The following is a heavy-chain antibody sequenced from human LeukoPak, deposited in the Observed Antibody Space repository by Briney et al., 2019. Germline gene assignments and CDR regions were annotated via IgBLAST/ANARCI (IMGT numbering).Heavy chain of an antibody. J-gene: IGHJ6*03. CDR2: IYYTGST. CDR3: ARVLRKGPYGDGGYFYFFMDV. Sequence: PSETLSLTCTVAGGSISSYYWSWIRQPAGKGLEWIGYIYYTGSTNYNPSLKSRVTISVDTSKNQFSLQLNSVTPEDTAVYYCARVLRKGPYGDGGYFYFFMDVWGKGTTVTVSS. D-gene: IGHD4-17*01. V-gene: IGHV4-59*12. CDR1: GGSISSYY.